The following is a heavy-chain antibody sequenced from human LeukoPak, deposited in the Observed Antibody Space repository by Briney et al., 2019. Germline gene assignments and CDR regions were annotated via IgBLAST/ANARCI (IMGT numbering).Heavy chain of an antibody. V-gene: IGHV4-61*02. CDR3: ASSKPTLTGPDYYYYYMDV. J-gene: IGHJ6*03. CDR1: GGSISSGSYY. CDR2: IYTSGST. D-gene: IGHD3-9*01. Sequence: PSETLSLTCTVSGGSISSGSYYWSWIRQPAGKGLEWIGRIYTSGSTNYNPSLKSRVTISVDTSKNQFSLKLSSVTAADTAVYYCASSKPTLTGPDYYYYYMDVWGKGTTVTVSS.